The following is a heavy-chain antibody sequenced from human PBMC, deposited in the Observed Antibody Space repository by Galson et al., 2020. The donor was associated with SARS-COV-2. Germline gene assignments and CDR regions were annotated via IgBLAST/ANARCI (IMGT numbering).Heavy chain of an antibody. CDR1: VFTFSSYG. V-gene: IGHV3-33*06. Sequence: GGSLRLSCAASVFTFSSYGMHWVRQAPGKGLEWVAVIWYDGSNKYYADSVKGRFTISRDNSKNTLYLQMNSLRAEDTAVYYCAKDPDSSWTDDAFDIWGQGTMVTVSS. CDR3: AKDPDSSWTDDAFDI. CDR2: IWYDGSNK. J-gene: IGHJ3*02. D-gene: IGHD6-13*01.